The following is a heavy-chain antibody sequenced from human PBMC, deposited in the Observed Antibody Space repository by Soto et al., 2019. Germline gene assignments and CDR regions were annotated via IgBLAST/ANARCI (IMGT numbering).Heavy chain of an antibody. CDR1: GFTFSSYW. D-gene: IGHD6-13*01. CDR2: INQDGSEK. J-gene: IGHJ6*02. CDR3: ARDGSSSWYAYYYSGLDV. Sequence: EVQLVESGGGLVQPGGSLRLSCAASGFTFSSYWMSWVRQAPGKGLEWVANINQDGSEKFYVDSVKGRFTIARDNAKKSLCLQMNTLRVEDTAVYYCARDGSSSWYAYYYSGLDVCGQGTTVTVSS. V-gene: IGHV3-7*05.